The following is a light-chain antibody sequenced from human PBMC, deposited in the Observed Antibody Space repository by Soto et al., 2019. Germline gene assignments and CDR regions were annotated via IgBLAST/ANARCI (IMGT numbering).Light chain of an antibody. V-gene: IGLV2-11*01. CDR3: CSYAGYYTLV. CDR2: AVS. Sequence: QSALTQPRSVSGSPGQSVTISCTGTSSDVGGYNYVSWYQQHPGKAPKLIIYAVSGRPSGVPDRFSGSKSGNTAPLTISGLQADDEADYYCCSYAGYYTLVFGGGTQLTVL. CDR1: SSDVGGYNY. J-gene: IGLJ2*01.